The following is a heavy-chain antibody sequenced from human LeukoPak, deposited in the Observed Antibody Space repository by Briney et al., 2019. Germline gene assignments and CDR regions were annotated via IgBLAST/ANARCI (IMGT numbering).Heavy chain of an antibody. CDR1: GGTFSSYA. D-gene: IGHD3-10*01. CDR2: IIPIFGTA. CDR3: ARDYYGSGSYYKPFDY. Sequence: SVKVSCKASGGTFSSYAISWVRQAPGQGLEWMGGIIPIFGTANYAQKFQGRVTITADESTSTAYMELSSPRSEDTAVYYCARDYYGSGSYYKPFDYWGQGTLVTVSS. V-gene: IGHV1-69*01. J-gene: IGHJ4*02.